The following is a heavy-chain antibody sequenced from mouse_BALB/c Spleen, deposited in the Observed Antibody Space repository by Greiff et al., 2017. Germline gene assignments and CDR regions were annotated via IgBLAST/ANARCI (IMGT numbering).Heavy chain of an antibody. CDR3: ARGDYDGRFAY. J-gene: IGHJ3*01. D-gene: IGHD2-4*01. V-gene: IGHV5-9-3*01. CDR2: ISSGGSYT. Sequence: EVQLVESGGGLVKPGGSLKLSCAASGFTFSSYAMSWVRQTPEKRLEWVATISSGGSYTYYPDSVKGRFTISRDNAKNTLYLQMSSLRSEDTAMYYCARGDYDGRFAYWGQGTLVTVSA. CDR1: GFTFSSYA.